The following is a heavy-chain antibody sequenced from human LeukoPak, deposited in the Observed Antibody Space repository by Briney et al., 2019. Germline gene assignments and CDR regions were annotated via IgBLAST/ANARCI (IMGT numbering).Heavy chain of an antibody. V-gene: IGHV4-34*01. Sequence: SSETLSLTCAVYGGSFSTYYWSWVRQPPGKGLEWIGEINRSGSTNYNPSLKSRVTISVDTSKNQFSLKLSSVTAADTAVYYCARGRYYSGSGSYYNNGFDYWGQGTLVTVSS. CDR1: GGSFSTYY. CDR3: ARGRYYSGSGSYYNNGFDY. CDR2: INRSGST. J-gene: IGHJ4*02. D-gene: IGHD3-10*01.